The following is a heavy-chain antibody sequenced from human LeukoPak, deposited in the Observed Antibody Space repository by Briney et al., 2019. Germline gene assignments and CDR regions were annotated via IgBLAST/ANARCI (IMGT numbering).Heavy chain of an antibody. Sequence: SETLSLTCAVYGGSFSGYYWSWIRQPPGKGLEWIGEINSSGSTNYNPSLKSRVTISLDASKNHFSLRLTSVTAADTAVYYCARDGYSYGSPSWFDPWGQGTLVTVSS. CDR1: GGSFSGYY. D-gene: IGHD5-18*01. CDR2: INSSGST. CDR3: ARDGYSYGSPSWFDP. J-gene: IGHJ5*02. V-gene: IGHV4-34*01.